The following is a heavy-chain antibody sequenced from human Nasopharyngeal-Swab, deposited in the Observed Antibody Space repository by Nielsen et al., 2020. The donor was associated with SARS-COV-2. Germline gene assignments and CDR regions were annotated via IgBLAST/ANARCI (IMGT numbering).Heavy chain of an antibody. CDR1: GGSFSGYY. J-gene: IGHJ6*02. D-gene: IGHD2-2*01. Sequence: SQTLSLTCAVYGGSFSGYYWSWIRQPPGKGLEWIGEINHSGSTNYNPSLKSRVTISVDTSKNQFSLKLSSVTAADTAVYYCARGGVVVGYYGMDVWGQGTRVTVSS. CDR3: ARGGVVVGYYGMDV. CDR2: INHSGST. V-gene: IGHV4-34*01.